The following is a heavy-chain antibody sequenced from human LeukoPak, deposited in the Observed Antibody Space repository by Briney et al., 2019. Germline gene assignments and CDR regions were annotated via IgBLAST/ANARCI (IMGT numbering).Heavy chain of an antibody. CDR1: GYTFTSYG. CDR2: ISAYNGNT. Sequence: ASVKVSCKASGYTFTSYGISWVRQAPGQGLEWMGWISAYNGNTNYAQKLQGRVTMTTDTSTSTAYMELRSLRSDDTAVYYCARVSYYYDSSGYYLDAFDIWGQGTMVTVSS. D-gene: IGHD3-22*01. CDR3: ARVSYYYDSSGYYLDAFDI. V-gene: IGHV1-18*01. J-gene: IGHJ3*02.